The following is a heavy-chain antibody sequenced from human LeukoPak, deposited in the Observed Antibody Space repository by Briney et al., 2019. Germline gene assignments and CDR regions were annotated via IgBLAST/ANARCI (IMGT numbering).Heavy chain of an antibody. CDR2: MFYSGST. Sequence: SETLSLTCTVSGGSISTYYWNWIRQPPGKGLEWFGYMFYSGSTNCNPSLKSRVTILVDTSKNRFPLKLSSVTAADTAVYYCARLDANWGFIDYWGRGTLVTVSS. J-gene: IGHJ4*02. CDR1: GGSISTYY. V-gene: IGHV4-59*01. D-gene: IGHD7-27*01. CDR3: ARLDANWGFIDY.